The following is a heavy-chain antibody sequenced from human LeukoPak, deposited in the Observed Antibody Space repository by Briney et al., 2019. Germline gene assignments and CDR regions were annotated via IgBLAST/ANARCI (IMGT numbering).Heavy chain of an antibody. V-gene: IGHV3-48*01. J-gene: IGHJ2*01. CDR3: ARAPSLFYYDDSGYYNGYFDL. Sequence: QAGGSLRLSCAASGFTFSSYSMNWVRQAPGKGLEWVSYIGAAGSTIYYADSVKGRFTISRDNAKNSLFLQMNSLRAEDTAVYYCARAPSLFYYDDSGYYNGYFDLWGRGTLVTVSS. D-gene: IGHD3-22*01. CDR2: IGAAGSTI. CDR1: GFTFSSYS.